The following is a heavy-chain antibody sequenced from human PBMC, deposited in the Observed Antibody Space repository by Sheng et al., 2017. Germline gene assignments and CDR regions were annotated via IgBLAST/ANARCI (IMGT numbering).Heavy chain of an antibody. CDR3: ARDGPYCTGGICSFDY. Sequence: AASGFTFSSYWMHWVRQAPGKGLVWVSRIKSDGSSITYADSVKGRFTISRDNAKNTLYLQMNSLRAEDTAVYYCARDGPYCTGGICSFDYWGQGTLVTVSS. V-gene: IGHV3-74*01. CDR1: GFTFSSYW. J-gene: IGHJ4*02. CDR2: IKSDGSSI. D-gene: IGHD2-8*02.